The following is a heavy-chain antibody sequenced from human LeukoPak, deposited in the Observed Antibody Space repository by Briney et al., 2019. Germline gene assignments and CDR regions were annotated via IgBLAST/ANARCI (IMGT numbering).Heavy chain of an antibody. CDR1: GVTFSSYV. CDR3: VQEGPGGLAFDI. Sequence: PGGSLRLSCEASGVTFSSYVMSWVRQAAGKGPEWGSGISGSGGGTYYADSVKGRFAISRDNSKDYLYVKMNSLRAEDRAIYYCVQEGPGGLAFDIWGQGTKVTVSS. CDR2: ISGSGGGT. J-gene: IGHJ3*02. V-gene: IGHV3-23*01. D-gene: IGHD1-1*01.